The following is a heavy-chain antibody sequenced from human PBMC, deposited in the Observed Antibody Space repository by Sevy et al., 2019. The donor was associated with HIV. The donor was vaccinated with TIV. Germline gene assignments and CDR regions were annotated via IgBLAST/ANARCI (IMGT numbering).Heavy chain of an antibody. D-gene: IGHD3-3*02. Sequence: GGSLRLSCAAYGFTFSSYAMSWVRQAPGKGLEWVSSISADGDTYYADSVRGRFSISRDNSKKTIYLQMNSLRAEDTAVYYCAKDDGVFGRFDGIFGRVSHERVGYYFDYWGQGTRLTVSS. CDR1: GFTFSSYA. J-gene: IGHJ4*02. CDR2: ISADGDT. V-gene: IGHV3-23*01. CDR3: AKDDGVFGRFDGIFGRVSHERVGYYFDY.